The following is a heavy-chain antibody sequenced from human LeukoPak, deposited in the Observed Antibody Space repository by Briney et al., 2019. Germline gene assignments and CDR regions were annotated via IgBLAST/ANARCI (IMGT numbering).Heavy chain of an antibody. CDR2: ISPNSGGT. CDR3: AIQPWGSGNNWYFDL. J-gene: IGHJ2*01. CDR1: GYTFTSYG. D-gene: IGHD7-27*01. Sequence: GASVKVSCKASGYTFTSYGISWVRQAPGQGLEWMGWISPNSGGTDYAQKFQGRVTMTRDTSISTTYVELSSLTSDDTAVYYCAIQPWGSGNNWYFDLWGRGTLVTVSS. V-gene: IGHV1-2*02.